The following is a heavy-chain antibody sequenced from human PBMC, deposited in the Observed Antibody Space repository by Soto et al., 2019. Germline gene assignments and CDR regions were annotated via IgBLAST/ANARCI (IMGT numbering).Heavy chain of an antibody. CDR1: GGSIRSGGYY. Sequence: GGSIRSGGYYWSWIRQHPGKGLEWIGYIYYSGSTYYNPSLKSRVTISVDTSKNQFSLKLSSVTAADTAVYYCASYNWNDFRGHDGFRIWGQGTMVTVSS. CDR3: ASYNWNDFRGHDGFRI. CDR2: IYYSGST. D-gene: IGHD1-20*01. V-gene: IGHV4-31*02. J-gene: IGHJ3*02.